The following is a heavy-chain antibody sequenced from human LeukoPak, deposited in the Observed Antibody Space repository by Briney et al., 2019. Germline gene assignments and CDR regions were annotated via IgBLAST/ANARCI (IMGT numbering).Heavy chain of an antibody. Sequence: GGSLRLSCAASGFTFSSNSMTWVRQTPGKGLEWVSGISGSGDSTYYADSVKGRFTISRDNSRNTLYLQMSSLRAEDTAVYYCARDWGYYYYYGMDVWGQGTTVTVSS. J-gene: IGHJ6*02. D-gene: IGHD3-16*01. CDR1: GFTFSSNS. CDR3: ARDWGYYYYYGMDV. V-gene: IGHV3-23*01. CDR2: ISGSGDST.